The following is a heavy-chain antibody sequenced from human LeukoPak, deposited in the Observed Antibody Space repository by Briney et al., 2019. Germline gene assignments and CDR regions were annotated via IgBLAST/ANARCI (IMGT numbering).Heavy chain of an antibody. Sequence: GGSLRLSCAASGFTFSSYGMHWVRQAPGKGLEWVAVISYDGSNKYYADSVKGRFTISRDNPKNTLYLQMNSLRAEDTAVYYCVDDSSGGYWGQGTLVTVSS. J-gene: IGHJ4*02. V-gene: IGHV3-30*18. D-gene: IGHD3-22*01. CDR1: GFTFSSYG. CDR3: VDDSSGGY. CDR2: ISYDGSNK.